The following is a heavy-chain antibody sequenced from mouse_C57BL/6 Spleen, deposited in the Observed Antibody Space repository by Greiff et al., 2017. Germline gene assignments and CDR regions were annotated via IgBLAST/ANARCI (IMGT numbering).Heavy chain of an antibody. CDR1: GYTFTDYN. D-gene: IGHD2-3*01. Sequence: EVQLQQSGPELVKPGASVKIPCKASGYTFTDYNMDWVKQSHGKSLEWIGDINPNNGGTIYNQKFKGKATLTVDKSSSTAYMELRSLTSEDTAVYYGARWDGYLRGFAYWGQGTLVTVSA. CDR2: INPNNGGT. CDR3: ARWDGYLRGFAY. V-gene: IGHV1-18*01. J-gene: IGHJ3*01.